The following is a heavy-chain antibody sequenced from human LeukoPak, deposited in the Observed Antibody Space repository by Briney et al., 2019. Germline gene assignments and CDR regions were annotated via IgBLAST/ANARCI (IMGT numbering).Heavy chain of an antibody. CDR2: IIPIFGIA. CDR1: GGTFNSYA. J-gene: IGHJ4*02. Sequence: SVKVSCKASGGTFNSYAISWVRQAPGQGLEWMGRIIPIFGIANYAQKFQGRVTITADKSTSTAYMELSSLRSEDTAVYYCARDQSPRKGYYDSSGYRYWGQGTLVTVSS. V-gene: IGHV1-69*04. CDR3: ARDQSPRKGYYDSSGYRY. D-gene: IGHD3-22*01.